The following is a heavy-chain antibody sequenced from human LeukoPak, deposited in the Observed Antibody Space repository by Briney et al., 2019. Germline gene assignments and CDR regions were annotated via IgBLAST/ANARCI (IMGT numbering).Heavy chain of an antibody. D-gene: IGHD1-26*01. J-gene: IGHJ3*02. CDR3: ASPPWDQWELPKRGGFDI. CDR1: GFIVTSNY. CDR2: IYSGGST. V-gene: IGHV3-53*01. Sequence: GGSLRLSCAASGFIVTSNYMSWVRQAPGKGLEWVSVIYSGGSTYYADSVKGRFTISRDNSKNTLYLQMNSLRVEDTAVYYCASPPWDQWELPKRGGFDIWGQGTTVTVSS.